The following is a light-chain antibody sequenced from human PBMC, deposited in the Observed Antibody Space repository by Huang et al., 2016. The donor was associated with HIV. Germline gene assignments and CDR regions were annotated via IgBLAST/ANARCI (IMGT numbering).Light chain of an antibody. Sequence: EIVLTQSPGTLSLSPGERATLSCRASQSVSSSYLAWYQQKPGQAPRLLIYDASSRAAGIPDRFSGRGSGTDFTLTISRLEPEDFTVYYCQQYGSSQLTFGGGTKVEIK. CDR1: QSVSSSY. V-gene: IGKV3-20*01. CDR2: DAS. J-gene: IGKJ4*01. CDR3: QQYGSSQLT.